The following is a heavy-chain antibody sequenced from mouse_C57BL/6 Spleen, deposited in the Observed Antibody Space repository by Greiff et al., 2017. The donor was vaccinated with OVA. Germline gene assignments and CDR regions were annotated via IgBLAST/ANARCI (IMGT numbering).Heavy chain of an antibody. V-gene: IGHV5-17*01. Sequence: DVKLQESGGGLVKPGGSLKLSCAASGFTFSDYGMHWVRQAPEKGLEWVAYISSGSSTIYYADTVKGRFTISRDNAKNTLFLQMTSLRSEDTAMYYCARGLRRVYYAMDYWGQGTSVTVSS. D-gene: IGHD2-4*01. CDR2: ISSGSSTI. CDR3: ARGLRRVYYAMDY. J-gene: IGHJ4*01. CDR1: GFTFSDYG.